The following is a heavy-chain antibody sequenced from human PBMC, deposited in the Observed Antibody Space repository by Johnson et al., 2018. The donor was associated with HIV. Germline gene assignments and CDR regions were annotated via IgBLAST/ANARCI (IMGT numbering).Heavy chain of an antibody. J-gene: IGHJ3*01. V-gene: IGHV3-30*04. CDR2: ISYDGSDK. CDR3: TVWRWGWSGQEPFDV. Sequence: VQLVESGGGVVQPGRSLRLSCAASGFTFSSYAMHWVRQAPAKGLEWVAVISYDGSDKDYADSVKGRFTISRDSSKNTLYLQMNSLRVEDTAVYYCTVWRWGWSGQEPFDVWGPGTMVTVSS. CDR1: GFTFSSYA. D-gene: IGHD3-3*01.